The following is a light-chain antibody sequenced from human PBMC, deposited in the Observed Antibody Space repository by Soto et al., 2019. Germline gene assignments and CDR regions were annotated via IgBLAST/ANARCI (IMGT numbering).Light chain of an antibody. Sequence: EIVMTQSPASLSVSPGDGATLSCRASQSVASNVAWYQQKPGQGPRLLIHGASTRAVGVPARFSGSGSGTDVTLTISSLQPEDFAVYYCQQYHNWPPQYTFGQGTKLQIK. V-gene: IGKV3-15*01. J-gene: IGKJ2*01. CDR2: GAS. CDR1: QSVASN. CDR3: QQYHNWPPQYT.